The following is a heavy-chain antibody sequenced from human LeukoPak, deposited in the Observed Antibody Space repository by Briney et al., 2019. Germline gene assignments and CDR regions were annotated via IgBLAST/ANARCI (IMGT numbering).Heavy chain of an antibody. J-gene: IGHJ3*02. V-gene: IGHV1-69*05. CDR1: GGTFSSYA. CDR3: AEARGITMIVEDAFDI. D-gene: IGHD3-22*01. CDR2: IIPIFGTA. Sequence: SVKVSCKASGGTFSSYAISWVRQAPGQGLEWMRGIIPIFGTANYAQKFQGRVTITTDESTSTAYMELSSLRSEDTAVYYCAEARGITMIVEDAFDIWGQGTMVTVSS.